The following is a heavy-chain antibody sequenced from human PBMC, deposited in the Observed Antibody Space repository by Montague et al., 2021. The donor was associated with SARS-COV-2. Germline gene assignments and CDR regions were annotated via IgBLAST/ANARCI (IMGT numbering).Heavy chain of an antibody. CDR3: TRAPNGALCWFDP. J-gene: IGHJ5*02. D-gene: IGHD2-8*01. V-gene: IGHV3-23*05. Sequence: SLRLSCAASGFTLKTSGMTWVRQAPGKGLEWVSSIWTTGTNLLYXXSFKGRFTISRDTSENTLYLQMNSLRAEDTAMYFCTRAPNGALCWFDPWGQGTQVTVTS. CDR1: GFTLKTSG. CDR2: IWTTGTNL.